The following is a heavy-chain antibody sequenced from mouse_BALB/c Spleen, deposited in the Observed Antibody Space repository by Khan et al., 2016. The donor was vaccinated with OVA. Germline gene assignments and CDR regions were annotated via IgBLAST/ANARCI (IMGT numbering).Heavy chain of an antibody. CDR3: ARNFLYYYGSSPFAY. D-gene: IGHD1-1*01. CDR2: INTETGEP. V-gene: IGHV9-2-1*01. J-gene: IGHJ3*01. CDR1: GYTFTDYS. Sequence: QIQLGQSGPELKKPGETVKISCKASGYTFTDYSMHWVKQAPGKGLKWMGWINTETGEPTYADDFKGRFAFSLETSASTAYLQINNLKNEDTATYFYARNFLYYYGSSPFAYWGQGTLVTVSA.